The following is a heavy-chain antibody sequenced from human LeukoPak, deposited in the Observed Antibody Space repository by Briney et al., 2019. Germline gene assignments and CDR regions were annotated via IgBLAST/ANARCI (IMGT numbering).Heavy chain of an antibody. D-gene: IGHD4/OR15-4a*01. CDR3: VKESGFMVAPNSAFDI. V-gene: IGHV3-66*01. CDR2: IYSGGST. CDR1: GFTVSSNY. Sequence: PGGSLRLSCAASGFTVSSNYMSWVRQAPGRGLEWVSVIYSGGSTYYADSVKGRFTISRDNSKNTLFLQMNSLRAGDTAVYYCVKESGFMVAPNSAFDIWGQGTMVTVSS. J-gene: IGHJ3*02.